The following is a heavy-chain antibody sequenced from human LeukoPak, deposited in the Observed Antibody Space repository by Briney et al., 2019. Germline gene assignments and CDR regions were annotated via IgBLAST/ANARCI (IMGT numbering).Heavy chain of an antibody. CDR2: IIPIFGTA. D-gene: IGHD3-3*01. J-gene: IGHJ3*02. Sequence: ASVKVSCKASGGTFSSYAISWVRQAPGQGLEWMGGIIPIFGTANYAQKFQGRVTITADESTSTAYMELSSLRSEDTAVYYCARDLTSSGPITIFGVGPSEGAFDIWGQGTMVTVSS. CDR1: GGTFSSYA. V-gene: IGHV1-69*13. CDR3: ARDLTSSGPITIFGVGPSEGAFDI.